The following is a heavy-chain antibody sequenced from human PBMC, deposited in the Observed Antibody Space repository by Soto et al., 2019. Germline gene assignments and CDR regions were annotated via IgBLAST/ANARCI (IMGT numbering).Heavy chain of an antibody. J-gene: IGHJ5*02. V-gene: IGHV4-30-2*01. CDR1: GGSISSGGYS. CDR2: IYHSGST. D-gene: IGHD5-18*01. Sequence: SETLSLTCAVSGGSISSGGYSWSWIRQPPGKGLEWIGYIYHSGSTYYNPSLKSRVTISVDRSKNQFSLKLSSVTAADTAVYYCARGVGKGYSYGYWFDPWGQGTLVTVSS. CDR3: ARGVGKGYSYGYWFDP.